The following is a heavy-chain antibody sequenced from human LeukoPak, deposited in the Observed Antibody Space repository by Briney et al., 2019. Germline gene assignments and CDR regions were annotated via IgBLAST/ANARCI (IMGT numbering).Heavy chain of an antibody. CDR2: IYTSGST. CDR3: ARGWSGYSYGDYYYYYYMDV. CDR1: GGSTNNYY. V-gene: IGHV4-4*07. D-gene: IGHD5-18*01. J-gene: IGHJ6*03. Sequence: SETLSLTCTVSGGSTNNYYWSWIRQPAGKGLEWIGRIYTSGSTNYNPSLKSRVTMSVDTSKNQFSLKLSSVTAADTAVYYCARGWSGYSYGDYYYYYYMDVWGKGTTVTISS.